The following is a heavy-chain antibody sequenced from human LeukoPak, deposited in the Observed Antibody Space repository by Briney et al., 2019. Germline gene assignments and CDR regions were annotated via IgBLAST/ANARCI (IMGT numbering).Heavy chain of an antibody. CDR2: MNPNSGNT. CDR1: GYTFTSYD. J-gene: IGHJ6*03. D-gene: IGHD3-10*01. V-gene: IGHV1-8*03. Sequence: SVKVSCKASGYTFTSYDINWVRQATGQGLEWRGWMNPNSGNTGYAQKFQGRVAITRNTSISTAYMELSSLRSEDTAVYYCARGLRAYYGSGSYFLSWDYYYMDVWGKGTTVTVSS. CDR3: ARGLRAYYGSGSYFLSWDYYYMDV.